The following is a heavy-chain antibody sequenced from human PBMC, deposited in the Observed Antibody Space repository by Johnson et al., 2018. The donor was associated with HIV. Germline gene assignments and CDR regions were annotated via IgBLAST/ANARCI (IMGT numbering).Heavy chain of an antibody. Sequence: HVQLVESGGGVVQPGRSLRLSCAASGFAFSDYYMSWIRQAPGKGLEWVSYISSSGSTIYYADSVKGRFTISRDNAKNSLYLQMNSLRAEDTAVYYCAGGYGSGSGDAFDIWGQGTMVTVSS. CDR3: AGGYGSGSGDAFDI. J-gene: IGHJ3*02. CDR1: GFAFSDYY. D-gene: IGHD3-10*01. V-gene: IGHV3-11*04. CDR2: ISSSGSTI.